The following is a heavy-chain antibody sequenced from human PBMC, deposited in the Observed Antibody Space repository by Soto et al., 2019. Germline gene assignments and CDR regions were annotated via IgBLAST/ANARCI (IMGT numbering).Heavy chain of an antibody. CDR1: GFTFGSHG. V-gene: IGHV3-30*18. CDR2: ISYDGTNE. CDR3: AKDLRTTISDYGMDV. J-gene: IGHJ6*02. Sequence: PGGSLRLSCVASGFTFGSHGMHWVRQAPGKGLEWVAVISYDGTNEHYVDSVKGRFTISRDNSKSILYLQMNRLRPEDTAVYKCAKDLRTTISDYGMDVWGQGTTVTVSS.